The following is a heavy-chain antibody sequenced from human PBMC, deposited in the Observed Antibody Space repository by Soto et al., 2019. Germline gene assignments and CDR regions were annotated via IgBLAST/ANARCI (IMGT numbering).Heavy chain of an antibody. CDR1: GGSFSGYY. V-gene: IGHV4-34*01. Sequence: PSETLSLTCAVYGGSFSGYYWSWIRQPPGKGLEWIGEINHSGSTNYNPSLKSRVTISVDTSKNQFSLKLSSVTAADTAVYYCARDYGPPYYFDYWGQGTLVTVSS. CDR2: INHSGST. CDR3: ARDYGPPYYFDY. J-gene: IGHJ4*02. D-gene: IGHD4-17*01.